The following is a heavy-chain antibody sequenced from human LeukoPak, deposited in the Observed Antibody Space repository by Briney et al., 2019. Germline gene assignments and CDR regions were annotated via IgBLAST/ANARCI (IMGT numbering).Heavy chain of an antibody. CDR1: GGSFSGYY. V-gene: IGHV4-34*01. D-gene: IGHD6-19*01. CDR2: INHSGST. J-gene: IGHJ6*03. CDR3: AREPRTQYSSGWYTGYYYYMDV. Sequence: KPSETLSLTCAVYGGSFSGYYWSWIRQPPGKGLEWIGEINHSGSTNYNPSLKSRVTISVDTSKNQFSLKLSSVTAADTAVYYCAREPRTQYSSGWYTGYYYYMDVWGKGTTVTVSS.